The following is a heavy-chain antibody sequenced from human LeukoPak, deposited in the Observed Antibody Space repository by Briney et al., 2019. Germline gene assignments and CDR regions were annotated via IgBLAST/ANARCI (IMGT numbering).Heavy chain of an antibody. J-gene: IGHJ1*01. V-gene: IGHV3-21*04. D-gene: IGHD3-22*01. Sequence: PGGSLRLSCAASGFTFSSYSMNWVRQAPGKGLEWVSSISSSSSYIYYADSVKGRFTISRDNSKNTLYLQMNSLRAEDTAVYYCAKQGVGVIDVESHKYFQHWGQGTLVTVSS. CDR3: AKQGVGVIDVESHKYFQH. CDR2: ISSSSSYI. CDR1: GFTFSSYS.